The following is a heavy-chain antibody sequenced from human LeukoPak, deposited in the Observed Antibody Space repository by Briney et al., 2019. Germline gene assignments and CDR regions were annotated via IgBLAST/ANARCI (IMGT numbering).Heavy chain of an antibody. V-gene: IGHV3-66*02. J-gene: IGHJ3*02. CDR1: GFTVNSNY. D-gene: IGHD1-26*01. CDR3: ASGGSYLDDAFDI. CDR2: IYSGGNT. Sequence: GGSLRLSCAASGFTVNSNYMTWVRQAPGKGLEWVSVIYSGGNTYYADSVKGRFTISRDKSKNMLYIQMNSLRAADTAVYYCASGGSYLDDAFDIWGQGTMVTVSS.